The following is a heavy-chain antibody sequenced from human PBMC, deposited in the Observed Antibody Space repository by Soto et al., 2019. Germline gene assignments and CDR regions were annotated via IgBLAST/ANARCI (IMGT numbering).Heavy chain of an antibody. V-gene: IGHV3-23*01. CDR3: AKSRSGYTKNFFDS. CDR1: GFSFGGHA. D-gene: IGHD5-18*01. Sequence: GGSLRLSCAASGFSFGGHAMNWVRQAPGKGLEWVSTISGSGATTYYADSVRGRFTISRDNSGNTLYLQMNSLRAEDTSLYYCAKSRSGYTKNFFDSWGQGTPVTVSS. J-gene: IGHJ4*02. CDR2: ISGSGATT.